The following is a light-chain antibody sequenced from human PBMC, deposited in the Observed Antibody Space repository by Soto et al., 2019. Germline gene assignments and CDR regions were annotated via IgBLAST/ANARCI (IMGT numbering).Light chain of an antibody. CDR3: QQYNSYPWT. CDR2: KAS. V-gene: IGKV1-5*03. Sequence: DIQMTQSPSTLSASVGDRVTITCRASQSINNRLVWYQQKPGTAPKLLIYKASSLESGVPSRFSGSGSGTEFTLTISSLQPEDFTTYYCQQYNSYPWTFGPGTKVE. J-gene: IGKJ1*01. CDR1: QSINNR.